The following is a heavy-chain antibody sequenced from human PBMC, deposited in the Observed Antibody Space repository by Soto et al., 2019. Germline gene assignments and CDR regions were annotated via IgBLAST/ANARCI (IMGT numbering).Heavy chain of an antibody. Sequence: QVQLVESGGGVVQPGTSLRLSCAASGFTFSSYGMQWLRQAPGKGLEWVAVISYDGKVKYYADSVKGRFTISRDNSKNTRYLQMDSLRPEDTAVYYCAKEATPKVGHYFDYWGQGTLGTVSS. V-gene: IGHV3-30*18. J-gene: IGHJ4*02. CDR1: GFTFSSYG. CDR2: ISYDGKVK. CDR3: AKEATPKVGHYFDY.